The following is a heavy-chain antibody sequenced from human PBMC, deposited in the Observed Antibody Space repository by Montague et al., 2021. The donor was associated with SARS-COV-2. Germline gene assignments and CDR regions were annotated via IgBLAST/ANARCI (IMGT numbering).Heavy chain of an antibody. Sequence: SETLSLTCAVSGASFSGYYWSWIRQPPGKGLEWIGEINHSGSTNYNPSLKSRVTISVDTSKNQFSLKLSSVTAADTAVYYCTREGYQVLWSDYYYYGMDVWGQGTTVTDSS. CDR1: GASFSGYY. J-gene: IGHJ6*02. V-gene: IGHV4-34*01. CDR3: TREGYQVLWSDYYYYGMDV. D-gene: IGHD2-2*01. CDR2: INHSGST.